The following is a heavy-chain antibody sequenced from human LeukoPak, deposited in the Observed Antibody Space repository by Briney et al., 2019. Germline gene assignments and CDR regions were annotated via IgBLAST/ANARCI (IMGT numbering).Heavy chain of an antibody. D-gene: IGHD1-26*01. CDR2: IWYDGSKK. V-gene: IGHV3-33*01. CDR3: VRDWGAGFDY. CDR1: GFTFSSYG. J-gene: IGHJ4*02. Sequence: GGSPRLSCAASGFTFSSYGMHWVRQAPGKGLEWVAVIWYDGSKKYYADSVKGRFTISRDDSKSTLYLQINSPRAEDTALYYCVRDWGAGFDYWGQGTLVTVSS.